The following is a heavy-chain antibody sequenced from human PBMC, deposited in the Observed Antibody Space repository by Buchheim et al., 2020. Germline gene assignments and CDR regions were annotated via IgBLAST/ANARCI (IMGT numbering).Heavy chain of an antibody. V-gene: IGHV3-23*04. D-gene: IGHD4-11*01. Sequence: EVQLVDSGGGLVQPGESLRLSCAASGFSFSGYAMSWVRQAPGKGLEWVSSISGSGATTFTADSVKGRFTISRDNSQNMLYLQMNSLRAEDTAVYFCAKGSRGYTNYYFDYWGQGTL. CDR3: AKGSRGYTNYYFDY. CDR2: ISGSGATT. J-gene: IGHJ4*02. CDR1: GFSFSGYA.